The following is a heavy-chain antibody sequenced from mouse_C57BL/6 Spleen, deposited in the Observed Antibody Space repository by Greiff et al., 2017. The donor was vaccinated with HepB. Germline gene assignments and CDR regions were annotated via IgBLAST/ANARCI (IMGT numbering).Heavy chain of an antibody. V-gene: IGHV1-82*01. CDR3: APLRFDY. D-gene: IGHD2-4*01. CDR2: IYPGDGDT. Sequence: QVQLKESGPELVKPGASVKISCKASGYAFSSSWMNWVKQRPGKGLEWIGRIYPGDGDTNYNGKFKGKATLTADKSSSTAYMQLSSLTSEDSAVYFCAPLRFDYWGKGTTLTVSS. J-gene: IGHJ2*01. CDR1: GYAFSSSW.